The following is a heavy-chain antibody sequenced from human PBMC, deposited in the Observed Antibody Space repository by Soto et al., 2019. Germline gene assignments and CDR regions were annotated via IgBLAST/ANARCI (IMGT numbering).Heavy chain of an antibody. Sequence: GGSLRLSCEVSGFTFSMYSMSWVRQSREKGLERVAKNPQEGVGGHYADSVKGRFPISRDNSRNTLYLQMNSLGAEDAPLYYCAKAIVGEVGATDYWGQGPLVTVSS. CDR2: NPQEGVGG. CDR3: AKAIVGEVGATDY. J-gene: IGHJ4*02. D-gene: IGHD1-26*01. V-gene: IGHV3-23*05. CDR1: GFTFSMYS.